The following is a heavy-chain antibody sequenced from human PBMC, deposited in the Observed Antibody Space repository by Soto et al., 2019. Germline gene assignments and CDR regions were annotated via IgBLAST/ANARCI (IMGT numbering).Heavy chain of an antibody. CDR3: ARWGGKDKWYFDL. CDR2: IGTVGDT. CDR1: GFTFSSYH. V-gene: IGHV3-13*01. Sequence: EVQLVESGGGLVQPGGSLRLFCAGSGFTFSSYHMHWVRQAPGKGLEWVSTIGTVGDTYYADSVKSRLTISRESGKNSLYLQMNSLRAGDTAVYYCARWGGKDKWYFDLWGRGTLVTVSS. J-gene: IGHJ2*01. D-gene: IGHD3-16*01.